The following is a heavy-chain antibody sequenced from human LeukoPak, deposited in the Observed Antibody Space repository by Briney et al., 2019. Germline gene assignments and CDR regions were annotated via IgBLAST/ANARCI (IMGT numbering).Heavy chain of an antibody. Sequence: PGGSLRLSCAASGFTFSSYEMNWVRQAPGKGLEWLSYISASGNTRYYADSVKGRFTISRDNAKNSLSLQMNSLRAEDTALYYCARVEARYSSGSYPYWGQGTLVAVSS. CDR3: ARVEARYSSGSYPY. J-gene: IGHJ4*02. D-gene: IGHD3-10*01. CDR2: ISASGNTR. V-gene: IGHV3-48*03. CDR1: GFTFSSYE.